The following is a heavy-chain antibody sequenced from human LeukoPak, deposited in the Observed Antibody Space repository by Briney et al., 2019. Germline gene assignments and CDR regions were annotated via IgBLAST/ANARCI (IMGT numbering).Heavy chain of an antibody. CDR1: GFTFSSYS. CDR2: ISSSSSTL. Sequence: GGSLRLSCAASGFTFSSYSMNWVRQAPGKGLEWVSYISSSSSTLYYADSVKGRFTISRDNAKNSPYLQMNSLRAEDTAVYYCARKGYGDYHFDYWGQGTLVTVSS. D-gene: IGHD4-17*01. V-gene: IGHV3-48*04. CDR3: ARKGYGDYHFDY. J-gene: IGHJ4*02.